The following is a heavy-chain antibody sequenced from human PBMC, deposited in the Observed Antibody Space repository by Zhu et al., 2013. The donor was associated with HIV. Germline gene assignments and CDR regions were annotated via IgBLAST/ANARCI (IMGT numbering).Heavy chain of an antibody. V-gene: IGHV1-69*09. J-gene: IGHJ4*02. D-gene: IGHD2-8*01. Sequence: QVQLLQSGAEVRKTGSSVKVSCQISGVTFNNYAISWVRQAPGQGLEWMGRIIPILGIANYAQKFQGRVTITADKSTSTAYMELSSLRSEDTAVYYCASMGSNDDYWGQGTLVTVSS. CDR3: ASMGSNDDY. CDR1: GVTFNNYA. CDR2: IIPILGIA.